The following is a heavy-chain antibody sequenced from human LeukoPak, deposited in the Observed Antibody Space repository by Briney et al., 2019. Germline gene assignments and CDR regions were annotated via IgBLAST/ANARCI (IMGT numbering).Heavy chain of an antibody. Sequence: SETLSLTCTVSGGPIYSYYWSWIRQSAGKGLEWIGRLYPGVSTDYIPSLKSRVTMSLDTSKKQFALTLSAVTAADTAVYYCARLKFYDSTGYSPSHYMDVWGKGTTVTVSS. D-gene: IGHD3-22*01. CDR1: GGPIYSYY. CDR3: ARLKFYDSTGYSPSHYMDV. J-gene: IGHJ6*03. V-gene: IGHV4-4*07. CDR2: LYPGVST.